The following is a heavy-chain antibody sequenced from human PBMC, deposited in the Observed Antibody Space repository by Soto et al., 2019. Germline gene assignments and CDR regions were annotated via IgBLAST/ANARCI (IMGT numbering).Heavy chain of an antibody. J-gene: IGHJ6*02. D-gene: IGHD3-10*01. Sequence: GESLEISCKGFWYSFTSHWKGWVRQMPGKGLEGMGIIYPGDSDTRYSPSFQGQVTISADKSISTAYLQWSSLKASDTAMYYCAGGGVRGVITRTRDYYGMDVWGQGTTVTVSS. CDR2: IYPGDSDT. CDR1: WYSFTSHW. CDR3: AGGGVRGVITRTRDYYGMDV. V-gene: IGHV5-51*01.